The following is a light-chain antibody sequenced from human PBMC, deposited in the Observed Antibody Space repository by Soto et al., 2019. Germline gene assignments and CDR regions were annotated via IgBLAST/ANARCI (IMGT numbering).Light chain of an antibody. CDR2: AAS. CDR1: QSISSY. CDR3: QQSYSTPGT. J-gene: IGKJ2*01. V-gene: IGKV1-39*01. Sequence: DIQMTQSPSSLSASVGDRVTITCRASQSISSYLNWYQQKPGKAPKLLIYAASSLQSGVPSRFSGSGSGTDFTLTISSLQPEDFAIDYCQQSYSTPGTFGQGTKLEIK.